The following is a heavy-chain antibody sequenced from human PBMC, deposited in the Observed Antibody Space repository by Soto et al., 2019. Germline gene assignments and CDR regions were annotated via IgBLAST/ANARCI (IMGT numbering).Heavy chain of an antibody. V-gene: IGHV1-18*04. Sequence: ASVKVSCKASGYTFTSYGISWVRQAPGQGLEWMGWISAYNGNTNYAQKLQGRVTMTTDTSTSTAYMELRSLRSDDTAVYYCARDQGFRGDDSGKWCDPWGQGTLGRVSA. CDR1: GYTFTSYG. CDR2: ISAYNGNT. D-gene: IGHD5-12*01. J-gene: IGHJ5*02. CDR3: ARDQGFRGDDSGKWCDP.